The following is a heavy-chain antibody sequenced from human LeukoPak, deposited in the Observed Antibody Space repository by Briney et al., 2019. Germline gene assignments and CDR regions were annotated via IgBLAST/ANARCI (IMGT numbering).Heavy chain of an antibody. CDR2: ISSSSSYI. V-gene: IGHV3-21*01. J-gene: IGHJ4*02. D-gene: IGHD1-7*01. Sequence: PGGSLRLSCTASGFIFRTYGMSWVRQAPGKGLEWVSCISSSSSYIYYADSVKGRFTISRDNAKNSLYLQMNSLRAEDTAVYYCARAHNWKYGSFDFWGQGTLVTVSS. CDR3: ARAHNWKYGSFDF. CDR1: GFIFRTYG.